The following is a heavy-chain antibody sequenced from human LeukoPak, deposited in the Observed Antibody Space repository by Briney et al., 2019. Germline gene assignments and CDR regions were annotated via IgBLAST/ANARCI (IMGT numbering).Heavy chain of an antibody. D-gene: IGHD5-12*01. CDR1: GGSLSSYY. V-gene: IGHV4-59*01. J-gene: IGHJ4*02. Sequence: PSETLSLTCTVSGGSLSSYYWSWIRQPPGKGLEWIGYIYYSGSTNYNPSLKSRVTISVDTSKNQFSLKLSSVTAADTAVYYCARGLLNSGLHPFDYWGQGTLVTVSS. CDR2: IYYSGST. CDR3: ARGLLNSGLHPFDY.